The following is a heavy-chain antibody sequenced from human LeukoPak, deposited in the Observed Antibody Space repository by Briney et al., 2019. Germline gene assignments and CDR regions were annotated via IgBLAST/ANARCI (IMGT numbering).Heavy chain of an antibody. Sequence: GGSLRLSCAVSGFTFSSYAMSWARQAPGKGLEWVSGISGNGGRTYYADSVKGRFTISRDNSKNTLYLQMNSLRAEDTAVYYCAKEQIAVAGYCFDNWGQGTLVTVSS. J-gene: IGHJ4*02. D-gene: IGHD6-19*01. V-gene: IGHV3-23*01. CDR3: AKEQIAVAGYCFDN. CDR1: GFTFSSYA. CDR2: ISGNGGRT.